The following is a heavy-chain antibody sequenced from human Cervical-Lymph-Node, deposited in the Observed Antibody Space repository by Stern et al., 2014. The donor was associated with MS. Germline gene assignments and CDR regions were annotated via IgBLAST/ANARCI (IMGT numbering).Heavy chain of an antibody. D-gene: IGHD3-3*01. Sequence: EVQLVQSGGGLVKPGRSLRLSCAGSGFTFRNYSLNWVRQAPGKGLEWVSSIRGSGSHLFYAESVKGRFTISRDNAKNSLYLQMNSLRAEDTAVYYCARGSSYSGNGGYYRENNWFDPWGQGTLVTVSS. CDR3: ARGSSYSGNGGYYRENNWFDP. V-gene: IGHV3-21*06. J-gene: IGHJ5*02. CDR1: GFTFRNYS. CDR2: IRGSGSHL.